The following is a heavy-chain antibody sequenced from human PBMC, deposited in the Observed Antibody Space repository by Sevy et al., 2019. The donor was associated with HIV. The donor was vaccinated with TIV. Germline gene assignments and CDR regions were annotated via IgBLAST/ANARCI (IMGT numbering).Heavy chain of an antibody. CDR2: IYTSGST. Sequence: SETLSLTCTVSGGSISSYYWSWIRQPAGKGLEWIGRIYTSGSTNYNPSLKSRVTMSVDTSKNQFSLKLSSVTAADTAVYYCARDTTPGAQRGIAVAGGGDWYFDLWGRGTLVTVSS. V-gene: IGHV4-4*07. CDR1: GGSISSYY. J-gene: IGHJ2*01. CDR3: ARDTTPGAQRGIAVAGGGDWYFDL. D-gene: IGHD6-19*01.